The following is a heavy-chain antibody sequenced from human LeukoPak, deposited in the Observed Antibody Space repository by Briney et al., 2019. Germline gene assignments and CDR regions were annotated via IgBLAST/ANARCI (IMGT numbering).Heavy chain of an antibody. V-gene: IGHV3-13*01. J-gene: IGHJ4*02. CDR1: GFTLIDYD. Sequence: GGSLRLSCAASGFTLIDYDMHWVRQVIGKGLEWVSAIGIRGDTHYSGSVKGRFTISRENAESSLYLQMNSLRAEDTAVYYCARGGMQVSGIDEFDYWGQGTLVTVSS. CDR2: IGIRGDT. D-gene: IGHD6-19*01. CDR3: ARGGMQVSGIDEFDY.